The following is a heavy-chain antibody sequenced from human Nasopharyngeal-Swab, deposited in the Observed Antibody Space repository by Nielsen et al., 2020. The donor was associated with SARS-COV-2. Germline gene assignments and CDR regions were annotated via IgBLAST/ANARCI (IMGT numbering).Heavy chain of an antibody. V-gene: IGHV5-51*07. CDR1: GYTFTHYW. CDR2: IYPDDSNI. J-gene: IGHJ4*02. CDR3: VRHGGYFVDH. D-gene: IGHD5-18*01. Sequence: GESLKISCEASGYTFTHYWIGWVQQKSGKGLELMAIIYPDDSNIRYDPSFEGRVTVSADKSTKTAYLQWSSLGASDTAMYYCVRHGGYFVDHWGQGTLVTVSS.